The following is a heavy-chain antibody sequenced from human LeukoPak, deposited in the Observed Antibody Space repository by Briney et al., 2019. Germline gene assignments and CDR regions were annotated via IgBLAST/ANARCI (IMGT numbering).Heavy chain of an antibody. J-gene: IGHJ4*02. D-gene: IGHD2-15*01. V-gene: IGHV1-8*01. CDR3: ARGYCSGGSCYLYYFDY. CDR2: MNPNSGNT. CDR1: GYTFTSYD. Sequence: ASVKVSCKASGYTFTSYDTNWVRQATGQGLEWMGWMNPNSGNTGYAQKFQGRVTMTRNTSISTAYMELSSLRSEDTAVYYCARGYCSGGSCYLYYFDYWGQGTLVTVSS.